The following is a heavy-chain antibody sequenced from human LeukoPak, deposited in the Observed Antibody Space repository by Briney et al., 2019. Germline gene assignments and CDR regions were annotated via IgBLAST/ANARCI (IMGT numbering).Heavy chain of an antibody. J-gene: IGHJ4*02. CDR2: IYTSGST. CDR1: GGSISSYY. Sequence: PSETLSLTCTVSGGSISSYYWSWIRQPAGKGLEWIGRIYTSGSTNYNPSLKSRVTMSVDTSKNQFSLKLSSVTAADTAVYYCARENYYGSGSCSVDYWGQGTLVTVSS. D-gene: IGHD3-10*01. CDR3: ARENYYGSGSCSVDY. V-gene: IGHV4-4*07.